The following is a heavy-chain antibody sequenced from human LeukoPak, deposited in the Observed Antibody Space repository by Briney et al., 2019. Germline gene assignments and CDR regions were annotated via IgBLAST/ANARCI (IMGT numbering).Heavy chain of an antibody. Sequence: AGGSLRLSCAASGFTFSSYGMHWVRQAPGKGLEWVAVIWYDGSNKYYVDSVKGRFTISRDNSKNTVFLQMNSLRVEDTAVYYCAKGAAAQGSFDYWGQGTLVTVSS. D-gene: IGHD2-2*01. J-gene: IGHJ4*02. CDR2: IWYDGSNK. CDR3: AKGAAAQGSFDY. CDR1: GFTFSSYG. V-gene: IGHV3-30*02.